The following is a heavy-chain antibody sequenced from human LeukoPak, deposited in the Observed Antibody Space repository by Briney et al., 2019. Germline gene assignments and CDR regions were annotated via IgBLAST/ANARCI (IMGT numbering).Heavy chain of an antibody. CDR3: ARGNHDFWSGYSLGDY. CDR1: GYTFTSYD. J-gene: IGHJ4*02. CDR2: ISAYNGNT. V-gene: IGHV1-18*01. D-gene: IGHD3-3*01. Sequence: ASVKVSCKASGYTFTSYDINWVRQATGQGLEWMGWISAYNGNTDYAQKLQGRVTMTTDTSTSTAYMELRSLRSDDTAVYYCARGNHDFWSGYSLGDYWGQGTLVTVSS.